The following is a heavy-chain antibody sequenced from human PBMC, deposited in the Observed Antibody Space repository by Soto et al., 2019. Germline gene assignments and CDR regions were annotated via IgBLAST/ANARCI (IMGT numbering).Heavy chain of an antibody. CDR2: IIPVFGTT. D-gene: IGHD3-10*01. Sequence: QVQLVQSGAELKKPGSSVKVSCKASGDTFSGYPINWVRQDPGEGLEWMGRIIPVFGTTNDAQRFEGRVTFTADESTNTAYMELRGLLSEDTAVYYCARDGGFGELKYWGPGTLVTVSS. CDR3: ARDGGFGELKY. CDR1: GDTFSGYP. J-gene: IGHJ4*02. V-gene: IGHV1-69*18.